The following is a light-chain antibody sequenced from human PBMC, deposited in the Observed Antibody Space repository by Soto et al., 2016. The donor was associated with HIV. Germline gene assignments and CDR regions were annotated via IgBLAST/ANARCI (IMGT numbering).Light chain of an antibody. V-gene: IGLV3-19*01. Sequence: SSELTQDPVVSVALGQTVRITCQGDSLRLYFPSWYQQKPGQAPLLVMYGRNNRPSGIPDRFSGSSSGNTASLTITGAQAEDEADYYCNSRDSSGNHLIGGGTKLTVL. CDR1: SLRLYF. CDR3: NSRDSSGNHL. J-gene: IGLJ2*01. CDR2: GRN.